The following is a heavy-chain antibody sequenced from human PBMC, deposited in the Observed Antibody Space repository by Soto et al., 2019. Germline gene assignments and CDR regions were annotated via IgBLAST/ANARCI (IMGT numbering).Heavy chain of an antibody. CDR1: GGSISSYY. V-gene: IGHV4-59*08. J-gene: IGHJ6*03. CDR2: IYYSGST. Sequence: SETLSLTCTVSGGSISSYYWSWIRQPPGKGLEWIGYIYYSGSTNYNPSLKSRVTISVDTSKNQFSLKLSSVTAADTAVYYCARANELPPYYYYMDVWGKGTTVTVS. D-gene: IGHD1-1*01. CDR3: ARANELPPYYYYMDV.